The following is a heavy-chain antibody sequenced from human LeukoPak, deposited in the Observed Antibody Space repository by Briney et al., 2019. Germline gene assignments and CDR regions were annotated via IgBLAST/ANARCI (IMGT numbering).Heavy chain of an antibody. CDR3: ARGKNKGGGNSGTYYYYYMDV. D-gene: IGHD4-23*01. Sequence: SVKVSCKASGGTFSSYAISWVRQAPGQGLEWMGGIIPIFGTANYAQKFGGRVTITTDESTSTAYMELSSLRSEDTAVYYCARGKNKGGGNSGTYYYYYMDVWGKGTTVTVSS. V-gene: IGHV1-69*05. CDR2: IIPIFGTA. J-gene: IGHJ6*03. CDR1: GGTFSSYA.